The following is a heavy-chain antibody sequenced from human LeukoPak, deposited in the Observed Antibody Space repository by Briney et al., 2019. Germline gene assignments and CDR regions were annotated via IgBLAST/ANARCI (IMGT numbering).Heavy chain of an antibody. J-gene: IGHJ3*02. Sequence: ASVKVSCKASGYTFTSYGISWVRQAPGQGLEWMGWISAYNGNTNYAQKLQGRVTMTTDTSTSTAYKEQRSLRSDDAAVYYCAREVYSGSYYWDAFDIWGQGTMVTVSS. D-gene: IGHD1-26*01. CDR2: ISAYNGNT. CDR3: AREVYSGSYYWDAFDI. CDR1: GYTFTSYG. V-gene: IGHV1-18*01.